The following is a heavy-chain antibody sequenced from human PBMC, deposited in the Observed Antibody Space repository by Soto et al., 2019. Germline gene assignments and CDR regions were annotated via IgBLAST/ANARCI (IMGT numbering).Heavy chain of an antibody. CDR3: AKVRWNSGYFDY. Sequence: PGGSLRLSCAASGFTFSIYAMSWVRQAPGKGLEWVSAISGSGGSTYYADSVKGRFTISRDNSKNTLYLQMNSLRAEDTAVYYCAKVRWNSGYFDYWGQGTLVTVSS. CDR2: ISGSGGST. D-gene: IGHD1-7*01. CDR1: GFTFSIYA. V-gene: IGHV3-23*01. J-gene: IGHJ4*02.